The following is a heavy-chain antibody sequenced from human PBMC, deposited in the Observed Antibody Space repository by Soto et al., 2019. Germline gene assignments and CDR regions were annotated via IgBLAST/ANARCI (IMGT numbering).Heavy chain of an antibody. V-gene: IGHV1-69*13. Sequence: SVKVSCKASGGTFSSYAISWVRQPPGQGLEWMGGIIPIFGTANYAQKFQGRVTITADESTSTAYMELSSLRSEDTAVYDGAREYGGYYDSSGYSWFAPWGQGTLVTVSS. J-gene: IGHJ5*02. CDR3: AREYGGYYDSSGYSWFAP. CDR1: GGTFSSYA. CDR2: IIPIFGTA. D-gene: IGHD3-22*01.